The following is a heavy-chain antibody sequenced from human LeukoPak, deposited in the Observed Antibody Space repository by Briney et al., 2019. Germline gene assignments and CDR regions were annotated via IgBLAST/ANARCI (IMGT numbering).Heavy chain of an antibody. CDR1: GYSISSGYY. J-gene: IGHJ4*02. Sequence: PSETLSLTCTVSGYSISSGYYWGWIRQPPGKGLEWIGSIYHSGSTYYNPSLKSRVTISVDTSKNQFSLKLSSVTAADTAVYYCARAISTVAGGGTFDYWGQGTLVTVSP. D-gene: IGHD6-19*01. CDR3: ARAISTVAGGGTFDY. CDR2: IYHSGST. V-gene: IGHV4-38-2*02.